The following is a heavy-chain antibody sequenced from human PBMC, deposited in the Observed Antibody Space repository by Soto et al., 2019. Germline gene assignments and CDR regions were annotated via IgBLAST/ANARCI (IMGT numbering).Heavy chain of an antibody. Sequence: QVQLVESGGGVVQPGRSLRLSCAASGFTFRNYAMYWVRQAPNKGLEWVAVISYDGRSKYYADSVMGRFTISRDSSKNTLSLQMNSLRAEDTAVYYCARERGIVATGTFSYWGQGTLVTVSS. D-gene: IGHD6-13*01. CDR2: ISYDGRSK. J-gene: IGHJ4*02. V-gene: IGHV3-30*04. CDR3: ARERGIVATGTFSY. CDR1: GFTFRNYA.